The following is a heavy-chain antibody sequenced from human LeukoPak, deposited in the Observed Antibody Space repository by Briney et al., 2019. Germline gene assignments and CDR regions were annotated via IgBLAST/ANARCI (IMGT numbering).Heavy chain of an antibody. J-gene: IGHJ4*02. CDR3: ARDLGDHEGY. D-gene: IGHD4-17*01. Sequence: GGSLRLSCAASGFTFSSYEMNWVRQAPGKGLEWVSYISSSGSTLCYADSVKGRFTISRDNAKNSLYLQMNRLRAEDTAVYYCARDLGDHEGYWGQGTLVTVSS. CDR2: ISSSGSTL. V-gene: IGHV3-48*03. CDR1: GFTFSSYE.